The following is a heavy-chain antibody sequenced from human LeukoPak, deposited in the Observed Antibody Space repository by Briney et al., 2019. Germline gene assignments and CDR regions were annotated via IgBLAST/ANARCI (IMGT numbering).Heavy chain of an antibody. Sequence: PSETLSLTCAVYGGSLSGYYWSWIRQPPGKGLEWIGEINHSGTTNYNPSLKSRVTISLDTSKNQFFLKLSSVTAADTAVHYCARQRVSIFGVVQNWFDPWGQGTLVTVSS. CDR1: GGSLSGYY. CDR3: ARQRVSIFGVVQNWFDP. V-gene: IGHV4-34*01. J-gene: IGHJ5*02. D-gene: IGHD3-3*01. CDR2: INHSGTT.